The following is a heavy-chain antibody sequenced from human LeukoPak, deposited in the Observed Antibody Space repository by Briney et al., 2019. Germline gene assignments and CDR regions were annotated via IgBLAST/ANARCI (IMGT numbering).Heavy chain of an antibody. J-gene: IGHJ4*02. V-gene: IGHV3-15*01. D-gene: IGHD2-15*01. CDR3: TTECGGGSCYCTMLSGVDY. CDR2: IKSKTDGGTT. Sequence: GGSLRLSCAASGFTFSNAWMSWVRQAPGKGLEWVGRIKSKTDGGTTDYAAPVKGRFTISRDDSKNTLYLQMNSLKTEDTAVYYCTTECGGGSCYCTMLSGVDYWGQGTLVTVSS. CDR1: GFTFSNAW.